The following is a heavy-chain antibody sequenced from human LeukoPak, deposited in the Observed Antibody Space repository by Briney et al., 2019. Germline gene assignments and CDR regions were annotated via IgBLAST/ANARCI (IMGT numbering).Heavy chain of an antibody. V-gene: IGHV3-23*01. D-gene: IGHD2-21*01. CDR2: ISGSGGST. CDR3: AKDQTGSAYCGGDCYPEYFQH. CDR1: GFTFSSYA. J-gene: IGHJ1*01. Sequence: PGGSLRLSCAASGFTFSSYAMSWVRQAPGKGLEWASAISGSGGSTYYADSVRGRFTISRDNSKNTLYLQMNSLRAEDTAVYYCAKDQTGSAYCGGDCYPEYFQHWGQGTLVTVSS.